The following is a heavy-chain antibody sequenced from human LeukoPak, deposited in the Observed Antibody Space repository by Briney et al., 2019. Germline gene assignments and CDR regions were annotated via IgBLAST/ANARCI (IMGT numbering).Heavy chain of an antibody. CDR2: ISSSSSTI. Sequence: GGSLRLSCAASGFTFSSYSMNWVRQAPGKGLEWVSYISSSSSTIYYADSVKGRSTISRDNAKNSLYLQMNSLRAEDTAVYYCARSSIVGALDDAFDIWGQGTMVTVSS. CDR3: ARSSIVGALDDAFDI. D-gene: IGHD1-26*01. CDR1: GFTFSSYS. J-gene: IGHJ3*02. V-gene: IGHV3-48*04.